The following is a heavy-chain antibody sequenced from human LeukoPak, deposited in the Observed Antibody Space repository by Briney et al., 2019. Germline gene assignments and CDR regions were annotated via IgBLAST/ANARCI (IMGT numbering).Heavy chain of an antibody. J-gene: IGHJ4*02. CDR3: ARGSPSVYYYDSSGYYNY. CDR2: INPNSGGT. CDR1: GYTFTGYY. D-gene: IGHD3-22*01. Sequence: ASVKVSCKASGYTFTGYYMHWVRQAPGQGLEWMGWINPNSGGTNYAQKFQGWVTMTRDTSISTAYMELSRLRSDDTAVYYCARGSPSVYYYDSSGYYNYWGQGTLVTVSS. V-gene: IGHV1-2*04.